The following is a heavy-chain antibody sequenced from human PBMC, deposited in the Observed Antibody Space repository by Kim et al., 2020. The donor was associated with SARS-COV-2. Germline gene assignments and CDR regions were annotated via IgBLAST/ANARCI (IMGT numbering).Heavy chain of an antibody. CDR1: GFTFRRYA. CDR2: ISGGDQRK. CDR3: AKDWSMAVGGIDS. D-gene: IGHD6-19*01. Sequence: GGSLRLSCAASGFTFRRYAMTWVRQTPGKGLEWVSGISGGDQRKYYADSVKGRFTISRDDSGNMLHLDMGNLRVDDTAIYYCAKDWSMAVGGIDSWGHGT. J-gene: IGHJ5*01. V-gene: IGHV3-23*01.